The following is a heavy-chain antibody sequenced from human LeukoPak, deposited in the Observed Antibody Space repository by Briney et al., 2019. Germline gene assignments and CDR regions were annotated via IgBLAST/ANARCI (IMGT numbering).Heavy chain of an antibody. CDR1: GFTFSSYA. V-gene: IGHV3-30*04. J-gene: IGHJ6*03. Sequence: GGSLRLSCAASGFTFSSYAMHWVRQAPGKGLERVAVISYDGSNKYYADSVRGRFTISRDNSKNTLYLQMNSLRAEDTAVYYCARGALTSKRGKGYYYYYMDVWGKGTTVTVSS. D-gene: IGHD3-10*01. CDR2: ISYDGSNK. CDR3: ARGALTSKRGKGYYYYYMDV.